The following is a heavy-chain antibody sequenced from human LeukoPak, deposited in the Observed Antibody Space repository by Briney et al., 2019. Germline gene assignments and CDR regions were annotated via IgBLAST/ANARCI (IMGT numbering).Heavy chain of an antibody. Sequence: PGWSLRLSCTTPGSNFGDHAMTWVRQAPGKGLEWVGFIRSKAYRGTTEYAASVKGRFTISRDDSKSAVYLQMNSLKSEDTAVYYCSRGPIQLWVHNGVDVWGQGTTVTVSS. CDR1: GSNFGDHA. CDR3: SRGPIQLWVHNGVDV. CDR2: IRSKAYRGTT. D-gene: IGHD5-18*01. V-gene: IGHV3-49*04. J-gene: IGHJ6*02.